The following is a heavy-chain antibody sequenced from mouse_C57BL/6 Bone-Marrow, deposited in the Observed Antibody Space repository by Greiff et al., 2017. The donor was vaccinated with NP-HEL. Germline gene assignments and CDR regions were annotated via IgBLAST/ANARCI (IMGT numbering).Heavy chain of an antibody. D-gene: IGHD1-1*01. V-gene: IGHV1-74*01. J-gene: IGHJ2*01. Sequence: QVQLQQPGAELVKPGASVKVSCQASGYPFPRYWMHWVKQRPGQGLEWIGRIHPSDSDTNYNQKFKGKATLTVDKSSSTAYMQLSSLTSEDSAVYYCATFTTVVGYFDYWGQGTTLTVSS. CDR2: IHPSDSDT. CDR1: GYPFPRYW. CDR3: ATFTTVVGYFDY.